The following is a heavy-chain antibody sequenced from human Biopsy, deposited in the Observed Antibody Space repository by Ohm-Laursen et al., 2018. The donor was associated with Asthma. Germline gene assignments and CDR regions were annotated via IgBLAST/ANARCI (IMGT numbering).Heavy chain of an antibody. CDR1: GYTFNSAG. J-gene: IGHJ6*02. V-gene: IGHV1-18*01. CDR3: ARAVDYSHYYGIDV. CDR2: SSVYHGNT. Sequence: GSVKVSCKTSGYTFNSAGITGVRQAPGQGLEWMGWSSVYHGNTKVAQKLQDRVTMITDTSTSTAYMELRSLRSDATAVYFCARAVDYSHYYGIDVWGQGTTVTVS. D-gene: IGHD3-10*01.